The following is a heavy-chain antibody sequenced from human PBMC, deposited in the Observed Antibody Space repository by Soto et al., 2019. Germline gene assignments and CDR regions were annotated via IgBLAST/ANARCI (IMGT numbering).Heavy chain of an antibody. CDR1: GYTFTSYG. CDR2: ISAYNGNT. V-gene: IGHV1-18*01. CDR3: ARDWTAYGRYSAREYYYGMEV. J-gene: IGHJ6*04. Sequence: ASVKVSCKASGYTFTSYGISWVRQAPGQGLEWMGWISAYNGNTNYAQKLQGRVTMTTDTSTSTAYMWLRSLRSDYTAVYYCARDWTAYGRYSAREYYYGMEVWGEGTTVSGSS. D-gene: IGHD4-17*01.